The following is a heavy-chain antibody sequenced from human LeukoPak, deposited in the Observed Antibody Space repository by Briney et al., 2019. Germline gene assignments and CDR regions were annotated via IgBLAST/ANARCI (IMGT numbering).Heavy chain of an antibody. D-gene: IGHD6-6*01. Sequence: TGGSLRLSCAASGFNFSNYGMHWVRQAPGKGLEWVAVIYYDGSNKYYADSVKGRFTISRDNSKNTVYLQMNSLRAEDTAVYYCAKDLAARLDYWGQGTLVTVSS. V-gene: IGHV3-33*06. CDR1: GFNFSNYG. CDR2: IYYDGSNK. CDR3: AKDLAARLDY. J-gene: IGHJ4*02.